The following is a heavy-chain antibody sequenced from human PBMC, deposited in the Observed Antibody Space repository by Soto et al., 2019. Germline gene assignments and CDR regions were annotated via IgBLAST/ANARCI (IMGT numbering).Heavy chain of an antibody. CDR3: ASRRGIATTGNWFDP. D-gene: IGHD6-13*01. J-gene: IGHJ5*02. Sequence: PSETLSLTCTVSGGSISSSNWWSWVRQPPGKGLEWIGEIHHSGSTNYNPSFKSRVTISVDKSKNQFSLKLSSVTAADTAVYYCASRRGIATTGNWFDPWGQGTLVTVS. V-gene: IGHV4-4*02. CDR2: IHHSGST. CDR1: GGSISSSNW.